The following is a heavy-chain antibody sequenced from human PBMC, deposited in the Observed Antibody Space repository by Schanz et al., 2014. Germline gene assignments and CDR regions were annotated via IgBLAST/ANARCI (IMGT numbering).Heavy chain of an antibody. J-gene: IGHJ4*02. V-gene: IGHV3-23*04. CDR3: ARDLPRTFLFDY. Sequence: EVQLVESGGGLVEPGGSLRLSCAASGFSFSSSAMGWVRQARGKGLEWVSAMNESHSTIYYADSVKGRFTISRDNSKNTLFLQMDSLRAEDTAVYYCARDLPRTFLFDYWGQGTLVTVSS. CDR1: GFSFSSSA. CDR2: MNESHSTI.